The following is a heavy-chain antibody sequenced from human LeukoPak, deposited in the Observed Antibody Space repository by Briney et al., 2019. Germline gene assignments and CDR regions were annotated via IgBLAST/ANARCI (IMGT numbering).Heavy chain of an antibody. CDR1: GFTFSNYW. V-gene: IGHV3-74*01. Sequence: PGGSLRLSCAASGFTFSNYWMHWVRQAPGKGLVWVSLINSDGTSTSYADSVKGRFTISRDNAKNTLYLQMNSLRAEDTAVYYCASPPQTWCSGRSCLRYWGQGTLVTVSS. CDR2: INSDGTST. D-gene: IGHD2-15*01. CDR3: ASPPQTWCSGRSCLRY. J-gene: IGHJ4*02.